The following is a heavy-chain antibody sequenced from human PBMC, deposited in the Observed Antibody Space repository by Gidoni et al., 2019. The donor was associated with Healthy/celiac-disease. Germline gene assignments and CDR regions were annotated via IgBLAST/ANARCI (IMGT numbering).Heavy chain of an antibody. D-gene: IGHD3-10*01. V-gene: IGHV4-39*01. CDR3: ARPHRRDGSIGWFDP. J-gene: IGHJ5*02. CDR2: IYSSVST. CDR1: GGSISSSSYY. Sequence: QLQLQESGPGLLKPSETLSLTCTVPGGSISSSSYYWGWLRQPPGKGLEWIGSIYSSVSTSNSPSLKSRVTISVDTSKNQYALKLSSVTAADTAVYYCARPHRRDGSIGWFDPWGQGTLVTVSS.